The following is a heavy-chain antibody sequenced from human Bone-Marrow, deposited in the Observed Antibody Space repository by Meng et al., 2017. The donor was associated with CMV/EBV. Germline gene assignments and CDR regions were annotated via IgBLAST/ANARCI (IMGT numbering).Heavy chain of an antibody. CDR1: GGSFSGYY. CDR3: ARLYDY. J-gene: IGHJ4*02. V-gene: IGHV4-34*01. CDR2: INHSGST. D-gene: IGHD2-8*01. Sequence: SETLSLTCAVYGGSFSGYYWSWIRQPPGKGLEWIGEINHSGSTNYNPSLKSRVTISVDTSKNQFSLKLSSVTAADTAVYYCARLYDYWGQGTLVTVSS.